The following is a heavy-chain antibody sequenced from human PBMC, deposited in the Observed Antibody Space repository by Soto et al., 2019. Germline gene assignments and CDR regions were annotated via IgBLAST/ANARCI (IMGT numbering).Heavy chain of an antibody. D-gene: IGHD3-22*01. V-gene: IGHV3-23*01. J-gene: IGHJ5*02. CDR3: AKVPSTYYYDSSGYNWFDP. Sequence: GGSLRLSWAASGFTFSNHAMSWIRQAPGKGLEWVSAISGSGGSTYYADSVKGRFTISRDNSKNTLYLQMNSLRAEDTAVYYCAKVPSTYYYDSSGYNWFDPWGQGTLVTVSS. CDR2: ISGSGGST. CDR1: GFTFSNHA.